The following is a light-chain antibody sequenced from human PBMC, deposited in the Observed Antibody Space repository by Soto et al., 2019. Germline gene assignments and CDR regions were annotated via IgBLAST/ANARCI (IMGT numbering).Light chain of an antibody. J-gene: IGLJ1*01. CDR1: SSDVGAYDY. CDR2: EGN. V-gene: IGLV2-23*01. CDR3: CSYAGSSPLYV. Sequence: QSVLTQPPSASGSPGQSVTISCTGTSSDVGAYDYVCWYQQHPGKAPKLMIYEGNKRPSGVSNRFSGSKSGKTASLTISGLQAEDEGTYYCCSYAGSSPLYVFGTGTQLTVL.